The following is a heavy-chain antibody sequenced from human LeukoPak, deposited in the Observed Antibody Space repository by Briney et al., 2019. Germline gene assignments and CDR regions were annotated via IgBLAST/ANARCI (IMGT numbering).Heavy chain of an antibody. V-gene: IGHV3-74*01. J-gene: IGHJ3*02. D-gene: IGHD6-19*01. CDR2: INSDGSST. CDR1: RFTFSSYW. Sequence: GGSLRLSCAASRFTFSSYWMHWVRQAPGKGLVWVSRINSDGSSTSYADSVKGRFTVSRENAKNTLYLQMNSPNSDVTYGYYCASLEGIAVEGGFDIWGQGTMVTVSS. CDR3: ASLEGIAVEGGFDI.